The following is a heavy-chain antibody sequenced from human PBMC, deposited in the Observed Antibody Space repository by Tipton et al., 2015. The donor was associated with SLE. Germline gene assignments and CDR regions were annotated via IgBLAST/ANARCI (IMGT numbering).Heavy chain of an antibody. D-gene: IGHD2-2*01. Sequence: SLRLSCTASGFTFSSYSMNWVRQAPGKGLEWVSYISSSSSTIYYADSVKGRFTISRDNAKNSLYLQMNSLRAEDTAVYYCARCFGPEGYCSSTSCYQDYYYYGMDVWGQGTTVTVSS. CDR1: GFTFSSYS. CDR2: ISSSSSTI. J-gene: IGHJ6*02. V-gene: IGHV3-48*01. CDR3: ARCFGPEGYCSSTSCYQDYYYYGMDV.